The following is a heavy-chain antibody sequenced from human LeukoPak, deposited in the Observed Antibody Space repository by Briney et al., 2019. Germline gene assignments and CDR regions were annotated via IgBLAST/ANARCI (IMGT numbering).Heavy chain of an antibody. V-gene: IGHV1-18*01. Sequence: ASVKLSCTASGYVFTSYGLAWLRQAPGQGHEWVGRIILFNGRTKFAQTFQGRVTMSTASSTTTPYLQLTQLRPDDTAVSYCARAPSSLECYVDGYFDPWGQGTLVTVSS. CDR3: ARAPSSLECYVDGYFDP. D-gene: IGHD5-24*01. J-gene: IGHJ5*02. CDR1: GYVFTSYG. CDR2: IILFNGRT.